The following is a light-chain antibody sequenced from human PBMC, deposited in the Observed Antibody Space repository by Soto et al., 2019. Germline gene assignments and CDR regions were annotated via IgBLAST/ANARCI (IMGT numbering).Light chain of an antibody. CDR1: SSDVGAYNY. J-gene: IGLJ2*01. Sequence: QSALTQPASVSGSPGQSITISCIGPSSDVGAYNYVSWYQQHPVKAPKLMIYDVSSRPSGISNRFSGSKSGNTASLTISGVQAEDEADYYCSSYASSSTVIFGGGTKVTVL. V-gene: IGLV2-14*01. CDR2: DVS. CDR3: SSYASSSTVI.